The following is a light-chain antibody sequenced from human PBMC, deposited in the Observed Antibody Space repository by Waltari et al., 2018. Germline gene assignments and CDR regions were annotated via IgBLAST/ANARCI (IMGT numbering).Light chain of an antibody. Sequence: DIVLTQSPDSLAVSLGDTATINCQSSQTMFFNSKDYLAWYQKKPGLPPRLLVYWASTRQSGIPERFTGSGAGTDFTLTITNVQADDVAVYYCQQYFSAGDTFGPGT. V-gene: IGKV4-1*01. CDR1: QTMFFNSKDY. CDR3: QQYFSAGDT. J-gene: IGKJ3*01. CDR2: WAS.